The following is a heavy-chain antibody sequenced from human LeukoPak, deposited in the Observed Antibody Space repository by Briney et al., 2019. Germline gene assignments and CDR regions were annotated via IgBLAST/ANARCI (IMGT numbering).Heavy chain of an antibody. V-gene: IGHV4-38-2*02. D-gene: IGHD3-10*01. Sequence: SETLSLTCTVSGYSISSGYYWGWIRQPPGKGLEWIGSIYHSGSTNYNPSLKSRVSISVDTSKNQFSLKLRSVTAADTAVYYCARARRRDPGVWSGPLDYWGQGTLVTVSS. J-gene: IGHJ4*02. CDR2: IYHSGST. CDR3: ARARRRDPGVWSGPLDY. CDR1: GYSISSGYY.